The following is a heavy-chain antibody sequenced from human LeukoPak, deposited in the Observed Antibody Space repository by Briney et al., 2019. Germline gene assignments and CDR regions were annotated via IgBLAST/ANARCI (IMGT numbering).Heavy chain of an antibody. Sequence: ASVKVSCKASGYTFNSSYMHWVRQAPGQGLEWMGIINPSDDSARYAQKFQGRVTMTKDTSTNTVYMHLSSLSSDDTAVYYCARAYYESSAYRHAVYFDYWGQGTLVTVSS. CDR1: GYTFNSSY. CDR3: ARAYYESSAYRHAVYFDY. D-gene: IGHD3-22*01. J-gene: IGHJ4*02. V-gene: IGHV1-46*02. CDR2: INPSDDSA.